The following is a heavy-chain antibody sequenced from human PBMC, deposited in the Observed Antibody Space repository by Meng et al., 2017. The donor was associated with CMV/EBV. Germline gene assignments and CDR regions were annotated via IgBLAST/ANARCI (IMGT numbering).Heavy chain of an antibody. D-gene: IGHD6-6*01. V-gene: IGHV6-1*01. J-gene: IGHJ6*02. CDR2: TSYRAKWYN. Sequence: SQTLSLTCAISRVSVSLNSAACNWVRQSPSRGLEWLGRTSYRAKWYNDYAVSVKSRITINPDTSKNQFSLQLNSVTPEDTAVYYCARDEAAARRTNYYHYGMDVWGQGTTVTVSS. CDR1: RVSVSLNSAA. CDR3: ARDEAAARRTNYYHYGMDV.